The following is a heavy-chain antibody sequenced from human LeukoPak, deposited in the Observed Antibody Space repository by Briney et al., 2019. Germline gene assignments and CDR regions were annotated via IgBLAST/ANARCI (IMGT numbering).Heavy chain of an antibody. J-gene: IGHJ4*02. CDR3: ARWYPVTGTIAY. D-gene: IGHD6-19*01. V-gene: IGHV1-2*06. CDR2: INPNSGDT. Sequence: GASLKVSCKASGYTFTAYYMHWVRQAPGQGLEWMGRINPNSGDTNYAQKFQGRVTMTRDTSINTAYMEVSRLRSDDTAVYYCARWYPVTGTIAYWGQGTLVTVSS. CDR1: GYTFTAYY.